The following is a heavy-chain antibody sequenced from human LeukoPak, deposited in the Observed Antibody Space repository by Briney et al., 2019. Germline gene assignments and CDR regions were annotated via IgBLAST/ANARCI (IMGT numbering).Heavy chain of an antibody. Sequence: GGSLRLSCAASGSTSSTYSTHWFRQPPGKRPQWLSSISSSSSYIHYADSVKGRFTISRDNAKNSLYLQMNSLRAEDTAVYYCARGVRDFDYWGQGTLVTVSS. D-gene: IGHD3-3*01. CDR1: GSTSSTYS. CDR2: ISSSSSYI. CDR3: ARGVRDFDY. V-gene: IGHV3-21*01. J-gene: IGHJ4*02.